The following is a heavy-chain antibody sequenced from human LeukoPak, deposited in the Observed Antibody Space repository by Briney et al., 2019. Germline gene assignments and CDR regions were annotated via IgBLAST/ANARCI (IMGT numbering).Heavy chain of an antibody. CDR2: ISAYNGNT. CDR3: ARYVVVVAAKPDNWFDP. V-gene: IGHV1-18*01. CDR1: SYTFTSYG. Sequence: ASVKVSCKASSYTFTSYGIIWVRQAPGQGLEWMGWISAYNGNTNYAQKLQGRVTMTTDTSTSTAYMELRSLRSDDTAVYYCARYVVVVAAKPDNWFDPWGQGTLVTVSS. D-gene: IGHD2-15*01. J-gene: IGHJ5*02.